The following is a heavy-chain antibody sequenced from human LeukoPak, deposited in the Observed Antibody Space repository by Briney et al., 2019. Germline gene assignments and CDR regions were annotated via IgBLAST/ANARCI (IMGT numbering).Heavy chain of an antibody. J-gene: IGHJ4*02. CDR1: GYTFTSYD. CDR3: ARLRGYSYGRSLDY. D-gene: IGHD5-18*01. V-gene: IGHV1-8*01. Sequence: EASVKVSCKASGYTFTSYDINWVRQATGQGLEWMGWMNPNSGNTGYAQKFQGRVTMTRNTSISTAYMELSSLRSEDTAVYYCARLRGYSYGRSLDYWGQGTLVTVSS. CDR2: MNPNSGNT.